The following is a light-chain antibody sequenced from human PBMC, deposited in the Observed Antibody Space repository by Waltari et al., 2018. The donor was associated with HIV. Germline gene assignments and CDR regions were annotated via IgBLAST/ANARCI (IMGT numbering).Light chain of an antibody. V-gene: IGLV7-46*01. J-gene: IGLJ3*02. CDR1: TGAVTRDHY. CDR2: ATS. Sequence: QAVVTQEPSLTVSPGGPVTLTCDSSTGAVTRDHYPYWFQQKPGQAPRTLIYATSDHHSWTPARFSGSLLGGKAALTLSGAQPEDEAEYYCLLSYNGARNWVFGGGTKLTVL. CDR3: LLSYNGARNWV.